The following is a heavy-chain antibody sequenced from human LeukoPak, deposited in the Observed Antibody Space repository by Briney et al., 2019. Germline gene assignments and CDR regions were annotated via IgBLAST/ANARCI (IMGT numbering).Heavy chain of an antibody. D-gene: IGHD3-10*01. CDR3: ASTGVVRGVPNYYYYGMDV. Sequence: SQTLSLTCAISGDSASSNSAAWNWIRQSPSRGLEWLGRTYYRSKWYNDYAVSVKSRITINPDTSKNQFSLQLNSVTPEDTAVYYCASTGVVRGVPNYYYYGMDVWGQGTTVTVSS. J-gene: IGHJ6*02. CDR1: GDSASSNSAA. V-gene: IGHV6-1*01. CDR2: TYYRSKWYN.